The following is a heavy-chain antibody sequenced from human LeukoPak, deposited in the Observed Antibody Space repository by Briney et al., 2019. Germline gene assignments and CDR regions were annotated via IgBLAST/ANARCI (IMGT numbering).Heavy chain of an antibody. V-gene: IGHV4-34*01. D-gene: IGHD3-3*01. Sequence: SETLSLTCAVYGGSFSGYYWSWIRQPPGKGLEWIGEINHSGSTNYNPSPKSRVTISVDTSKNQFSLKLSSVTAADTAVYYCATTREWLSSYYFDYWGQGTLVTVSS. CDR2: INHSGST. J-gene: IGHJ4*02. CDR3: ATTREWLSSYYFDY. CDR1: GGSFSGYY.